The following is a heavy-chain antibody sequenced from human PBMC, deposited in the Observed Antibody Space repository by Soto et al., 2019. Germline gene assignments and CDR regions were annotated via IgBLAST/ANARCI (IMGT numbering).Heavy chain of an antibody. Sequence: GGSLRHSCVSSGVTVTNHHMSWVRQAPGKGLEWISIIYSGDSTKYADSVRGRFTISRDNSKNTVYLQMNNLRVDDTAVYYCASHRITVFWPGYFDYWGPGTLVTVSS. CDR3: ASHRITVFWPGYFDY. D-gene: IGHD3-9*01. CDR1: GVTVTNHH. V-gene: IGHV3-66*04. J-gene: IGHJ4*02. CDR2: IYSGDST.